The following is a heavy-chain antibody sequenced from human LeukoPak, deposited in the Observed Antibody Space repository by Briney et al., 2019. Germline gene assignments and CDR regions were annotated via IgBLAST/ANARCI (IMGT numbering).Heavy chain of an antibody. CDR2: ISLNSGSI. Sequence: GRSLRLSCAASGFIFDDYAIHWVRQAPRKGLEWVSGISLNSGSIGYADSVKGRFTISRDNAKNSLYLQMNSLRTEDTALYYCARAIGVTCISTSCYSFDYWGQGTLVTVSS. CDR3: ARAIGVTCISTSCYSFDY. D-gene: IGHD2-2*02. V-gene: IGHV3-9*01. CDR1: GFIFDDYA. J-gene: IGHJ4*02.